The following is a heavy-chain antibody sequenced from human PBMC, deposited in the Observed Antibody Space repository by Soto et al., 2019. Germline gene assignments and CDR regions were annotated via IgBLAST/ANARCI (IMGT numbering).Heavy chain of an antibody. CDR3: TRLAETVVVPAAPFDP. Sequence: GGSLRLSCAASGFTFSSYWMHWVRQAPGQGLVWVSRISSDGSKTYYADSVKGRFTISRDNAKNTLYLQMNSLRAEDTAVYYCTRLAETVVVPAAPFDPWGQGTLVTVSS. V-gene: IGHV3-74*01. CDR2: ISSDGSKT. D-gene: IGHD2-2*01. CDR1: GFTFSSYW. J-gene: IGHJ5*02.